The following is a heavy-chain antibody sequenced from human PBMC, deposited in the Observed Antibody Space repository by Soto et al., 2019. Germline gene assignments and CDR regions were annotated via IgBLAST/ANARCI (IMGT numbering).Heavy chain of an antibody. Sequence: QITLKESGPTLVKPTQTLTLTCTFSGFSLSTSGVGVGWIRQPPGKALEWLALIYWDDDKRYSPSLKSRLTITKDNSKNQVVLTMTNMDPVDTATYYCAHSQLSGDYRQNWYFDLWGRGTLVTVYS. V-gene: IGHV2-5*02. D-gene: IGHD4-17*01. J-gene: IGHJ2*01. CDR3: AHSQLSGDYRQNWYFDL. CDR1: GFSLSTSGVG. CDR2: IYWDDDK.